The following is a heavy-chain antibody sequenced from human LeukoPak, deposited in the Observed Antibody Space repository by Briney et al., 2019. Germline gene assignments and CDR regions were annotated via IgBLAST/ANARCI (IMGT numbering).Heavy chain of an antibody. J-gene: IGHJ6*02. Sequence: ASVKVSCKASGYPVTSYGISWVPQAPGQGLEWMGWISAYNGNTNYAQKLQGRVTITTDTSTSTAYMELRSLRSDDTAVYYCARDRSSGWYAGEYSMDVWGQGITVTVSS. CDR1: GYPVTSYG. CDR2: ISAYNGNT. CDR3: ARDRSSGWYAGEYSMDV. V-gene: IGHV1-18*01. D-gene: IGHD6-19*01.